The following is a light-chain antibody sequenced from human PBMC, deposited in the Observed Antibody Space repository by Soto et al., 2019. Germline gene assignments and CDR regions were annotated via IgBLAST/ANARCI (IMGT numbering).Light chain of an antibody. CDR1: QRISSSY. J-gene: IGKJ2*01. V-gene: IGKV3-20*01. Sequence: EIVLTQSPGTLSLSPGERATLSCRASQRISSSYLGWYQQKPGEAPSLLFYAASSRATGIPDRFSGSWSGTDFTLTISRLEPEDFAVYYCQHYGSPPYTFGQGTKLEIK. CDR3: QHYGSPPYT. CDR2: AAS.